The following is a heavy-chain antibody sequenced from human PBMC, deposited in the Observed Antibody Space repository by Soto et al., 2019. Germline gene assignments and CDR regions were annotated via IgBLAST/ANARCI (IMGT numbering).Heavy chain of an antibody. J-gene: IGHJ5*02. Sequence: GGSLRLSCAASGFTVSSNYMSWVRQAPGKGLEWVSVIYSGGRTYYADSVKGRFTIYRDNSKNTLYLQMNSLRAEDTAVYYFARANWYDFWSGSNWFDPWGQGTLVTVSS. CDR3: ARANWYDFWSGSNWFDP. CDR1: GFTVSSNY. CDR2: IYSGGRT. D-gene: IGHD3-3*01. V-gene: IGHV3-66*01.